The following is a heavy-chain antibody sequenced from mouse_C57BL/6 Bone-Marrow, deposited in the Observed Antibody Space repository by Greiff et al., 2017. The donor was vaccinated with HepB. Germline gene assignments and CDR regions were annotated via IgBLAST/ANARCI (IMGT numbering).Heavy chain of an antibody. V-gene: IGHV5-4*01. D-gene: IGHD2-4*01. CDR2: ISDGGSYT. J-gene: IGHJ3*01. CDR1: GFTFSSYA. CDR3: ARDSLYDCDGFAY. Sequence: EVKLMESGGGLVKPGGSLKLSCAASGFTFSSYAMSWVRQTPEKRLEWVATISDGGSYTYYPDNVKGRFTISRDNAKNNLYLQMSHLKSEDTAMYYCARDSLYDCDGFAYWGRGTLVTVSA.